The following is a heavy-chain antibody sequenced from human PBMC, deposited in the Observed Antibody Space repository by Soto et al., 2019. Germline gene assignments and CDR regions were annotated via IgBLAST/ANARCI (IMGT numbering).Heavy chain of an antibody. D-gene: IGHD1-1*01. CDR3: ARGRNLGGTYLDY. CDR1: GESFSGYY. J-gene: IGHJ4*02. CDR2: LNHSGST. V-gene: IGHV4-34*01. Sequence: QVQLQQWGAGLLKPSETLSLTCAVYGESFSGYYWSWIRQPPGKGLEWIGELNHSGSTNYNPSLKSRVTISVDTSKNQFSLKLSSVTAADTAVYYCARGRNLGGTYLDYWGQGTLVTVSS.